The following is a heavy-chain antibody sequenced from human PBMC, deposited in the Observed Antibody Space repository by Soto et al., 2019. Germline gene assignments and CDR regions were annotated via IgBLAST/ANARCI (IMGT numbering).Heavy chain of an antibody. CDR2: IYYSGST. J-gene: IGHJ5*02. CDR3: ARGSIVVVVAATQLHNRFDP. V-gene: IGHV4-39*01. D-gene: IGHD2-15*01. Sequence: LSLTGTVSGGSISSSSYYWGWIRQPPGKGQEWIGSIYYSGSTYYNPYLKSRVTISVDTSKNQFSLKLSSLTAADTAVYYCARGSIVVVVAATQLHNRFDPWGQGTLVTVSS. CDR1: GGSISSSSYY.